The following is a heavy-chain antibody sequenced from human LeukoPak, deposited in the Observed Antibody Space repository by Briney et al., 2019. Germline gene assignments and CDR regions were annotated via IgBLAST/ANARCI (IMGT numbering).Heavy chain of an antibody. CDR3: ARVSRVAYTSSWYLDY. V-gene: IGHV3-21*01. D-gene: IGHD6-13*01. CDR2: IGGGGRYI. Sequence: GGSLRLSCAASGFTFSSYTMNWVRQAPGKGLEWVSSIGGGGRYIYYADSMKGRFTISRDNAKNSLFLQMNSLSAEDTALYYCARVSRVAYTSSWYLDYWGQGTLVTVSA. CDR1: GFTFSSYT. J-gene: IGHJ4*02.